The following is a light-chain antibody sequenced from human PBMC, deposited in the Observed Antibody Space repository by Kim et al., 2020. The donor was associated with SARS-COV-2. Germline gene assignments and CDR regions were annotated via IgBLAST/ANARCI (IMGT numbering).Light chain of an antibody. CDR1: QDIRND. CDR3: LQDYSYPRT. Sequence: ASLGDRFTITCRASQDIRNDLGWYQHKSGQAPKVLIYGASTLQSGVPSRFSGSGSGTDFTLTISSLQPEDFATYYCLQDYSYPRTFGQGTKVDIK. V-gene: IGKV1-6*01. J-gene: IGKJ1*01. CDR2: GAS.